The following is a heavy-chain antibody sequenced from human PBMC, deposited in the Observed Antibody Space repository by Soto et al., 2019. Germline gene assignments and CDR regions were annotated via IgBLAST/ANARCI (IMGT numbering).Heavy chain of an antibody. CDR1: GLALSNAR. CDR3: TTDYGWAFGI. Sequence: EVQLVASGGGLVKPGESLRLSCAGSGLALSNARMTWVRQSPGKGLEWVGRIQPKGDGGTADYSAAVRGRFTISRDDSKNTLYLQLNSLRTEDTAVYYCTTDYGWAFGIWGQGTMVTVSS. D-gene: IGHD4-17*01. V-gene: IGHV3-15*01. CDR2: IQPKGDGGTA. J-gene: IGHJ3*02.